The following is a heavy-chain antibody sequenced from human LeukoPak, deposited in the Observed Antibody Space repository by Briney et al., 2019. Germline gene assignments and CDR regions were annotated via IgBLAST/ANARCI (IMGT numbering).Heavy chain of an antibody. CDR1: GFTFSSYA. V-gene: IGHV3-30*04. CDR3: AREGDYDILATYYYYYGMDV. J-gene: IGHJ6*04. CDR2: ISYDGSNK. Sequence: GGSLRLSCAASGFTFSSYAMHWDRQAPGKGLEWVAVISYDGSNKYYADSVKGRFTISRDNSKNTLYLQMNSLRAEDTAVYYCAREGDYDILATYYYYYGMDVWGKGTTVTVSS. D-gene: IGHD3-9*01.